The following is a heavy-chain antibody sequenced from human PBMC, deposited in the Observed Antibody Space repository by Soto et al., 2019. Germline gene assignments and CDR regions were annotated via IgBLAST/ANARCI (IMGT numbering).Heavy chain of an antibody. J-gene: IGHJ6*02. Sequence: XSVKVCYKPSGYTFTCYYMHLVRQAPGQGLEWMGWINPNSGGTNYAQKFQGRVTMTRDTSISTAYMELSRLRSDDTAVYYCARIGGGSYSYYYGMDVWGQGTTVTVSS. CDR1: GYTFTCYY. V-gene: IGHV1-2*02. CDR2: INPNSGGT. CDR3: ARIGGGSYSYYYGMDV. D-gene: IGHD1-26*01.